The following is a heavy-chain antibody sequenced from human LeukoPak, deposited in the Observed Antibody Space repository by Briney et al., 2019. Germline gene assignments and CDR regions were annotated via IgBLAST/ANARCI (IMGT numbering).Heavy chain of an antibody. D-gene: IGHD3-22*01. CDR1: GGTFSSYA. CDR3: ARGPALGYYDSSGYYLYFDY. CDR2: IIPILGIA. V-gene: IGHV1-69*04. Sequence: GASVKVSCKASGGTFSSYAISWVRQAPGQGLEWMGRIIPILGIANYAQKFQGRVTITADKSTSTAYMELSSLRSEDTAVYYCARGPALGYYDSSGYYLYFDYWGQGTLVTVSS. J-gene: IGHJ4*02.